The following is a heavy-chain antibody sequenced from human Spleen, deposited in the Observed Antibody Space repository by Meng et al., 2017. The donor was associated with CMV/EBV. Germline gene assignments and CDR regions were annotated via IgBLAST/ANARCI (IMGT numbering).Heavy chain of an antibody. CDR3: AKTGNDYHTSGYYYLDY. CDR1: GFSISSGFH. Sequence: SETLSLTCTVSGFSISSGFHWGWIRQPPGKGLEWIGSIFHSGTTYYNPSLESRVTISVDTSKNQFSLKLRSVTAADTAVYYCAKTGNDYHTSGYYYLDYWGQGTLVTVSS. D-gene: IGHD3-22*01. CDR2: IFHSGTT. J-gene: IGHJ4*02. V-gene: IGHV4-38-2*02.